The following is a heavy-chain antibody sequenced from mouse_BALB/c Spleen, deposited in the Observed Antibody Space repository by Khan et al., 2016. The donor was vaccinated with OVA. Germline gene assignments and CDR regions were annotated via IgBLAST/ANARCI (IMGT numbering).Heavy chain of an antibody. CDR3: ARSVTITTVVATDFDY. CDR1: GYSITSDYA. J-gene: IGHJ2*01. V-gene: IGHV3-2*02. CDR2: ISYSGRT. D-gene: IGHD1-1*01. Sequence: EVQLQESGPGLVKPSQSLSLTCTVTGYSITSDYAWNWIRQFPGNKLEWMGYISYSGRTSYNPSLKSRISITRDPSKNQFFLQLNSLTTEDTATYYCARSVTITTVVATDFDYWGQGTTLTVSS.